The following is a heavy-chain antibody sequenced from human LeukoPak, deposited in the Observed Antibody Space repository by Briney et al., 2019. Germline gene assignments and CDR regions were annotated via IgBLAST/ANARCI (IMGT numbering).Heavy chain of an antibody. CDR3: ARDHRYSSSWYDFDY. D-gene: IGHD6-13*01. CDR2: ISSSGSTI. Sequence: GGSLRLSCTASGFTFSSYEMNWVRQAPGKGLEWVSYISSSGSTIYYADSVKGRFTISRDNAKNSLYLQMNSLRAEDTAVYYCARDHRYSSSWYDFDYWGQGTLVTVSS. CDR1: GFTFSSYE. V-gene: IGHV3-48*03. J-gene: IGHJ4*02.